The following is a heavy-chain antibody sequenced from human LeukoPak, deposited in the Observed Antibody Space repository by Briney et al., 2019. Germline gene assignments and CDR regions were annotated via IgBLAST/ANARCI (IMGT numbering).Heavy chain of an antibody. D-gene: IGHD3-22*01. CDR1: GGSISSSNW. Sequence: SGTLSLTCAVSGGSISSSNWWSWVRQPPGKGLEWIGEIYHSGSTNYNPSLKSRVTISVDKSKNQFSLKLSSVTAADTAVYYCARDLQSYYDSSGRRFDYWGQGTLVTVSS. V-gene: IGHV4-4*02. CDR3: ARDLQSYYDSSGRRFDY. CDR2: IYHSGST. J-gene: IGHJ4*02.